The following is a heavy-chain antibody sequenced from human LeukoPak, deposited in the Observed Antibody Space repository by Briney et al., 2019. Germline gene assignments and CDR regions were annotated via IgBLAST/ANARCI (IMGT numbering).Heavy chain of an antibody. J-gene: IGHJ6*03. V-gene: IGHV3-23*01. CDR2: IGGSDGRT. Sequence: GGSLRLSCAASGFTFSTYAMSWVRQAPGKGLEWVSLIGGSDGRTRYADSVKGRFTISRDNSKNTLYLQMNSLRAEDTAVYYCAKDSNSYDWGYMDVSGKGTTVTISS. CDR1: GFTFSTYA. D-gene: IGHD3-16*01. CDR3: AKDSNSYDWGYMDV.